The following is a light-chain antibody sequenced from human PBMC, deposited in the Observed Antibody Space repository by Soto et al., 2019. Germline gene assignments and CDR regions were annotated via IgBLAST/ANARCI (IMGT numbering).Light chain of an antibody. CDR3: QQFNIYPLT. CDR2: AAS. V-gene: IGKV1-8*01. Sequence: AIRMTQSPSSFSASTGDRVTISCRASQGISSYLAWYQQKPGKAPKLLIYAASTLQSGVPSRFSGSGSGTDFTLTISCLQSEDFATYYCQQFNIYPLTFGGGTKVDIK. J-gene: IGKJ4*01. CDR1: QGISSY.